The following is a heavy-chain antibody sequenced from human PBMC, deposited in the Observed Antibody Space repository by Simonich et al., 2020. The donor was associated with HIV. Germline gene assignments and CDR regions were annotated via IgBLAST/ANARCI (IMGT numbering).Heavy chain of an antibody. CDR1: GGSFSGYY. V-gene: IGHV4-34*01. J-gene: IGHJ1*01. CDR2: INHSGTT. D-gene: IGHD6-13*01. CDR3: ARLTAGGLGEYFQH. Sequence: QVQLQQWGAGLLKPSETLSLTCAVYGGSFSGYYWSWIRQPPGKGLEWIGEINHSGTTNHNPSLKSRVTISVATSKNQFSRKLSSVTAADTAVYYCARLTAGGLGEYFQHWGQGTLVTVSS.